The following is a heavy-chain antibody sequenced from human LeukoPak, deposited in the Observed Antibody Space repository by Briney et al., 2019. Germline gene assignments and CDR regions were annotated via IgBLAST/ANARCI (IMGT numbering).Heavy chain of an antibody. CDR2: ISYDGSNK. CDR3: ARDVARYYYDSSGSVY. J-gene: IGHJ4*02. CDR1: GFTFSSYA. Sequence: GRSLRLSCAASGFTFSSYAMHWVRQAPGEGLEWVAVISYDGSNKYYADSVKGRFTISRDNSKNTLYLQMNSLRAEDTAVYYCARDVARYYYDSSGSVYWGQGTLVTVSS. V-gene: IGHV3-30-3*01. D-gene: IGHD3-22*01.